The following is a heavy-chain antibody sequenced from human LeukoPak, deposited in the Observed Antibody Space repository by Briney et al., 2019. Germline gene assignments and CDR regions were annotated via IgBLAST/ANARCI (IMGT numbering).Heavy chain of an antibody. V-gene: IGHV4-34*01. CDR2: INHSGST. CDR1: GGSFSGDY. Sequence: SETLSLTCAVYGGSFSGDYWSWIRQPPGKGLEWIGEINHSGSTNYNPSLKSRVTISVDSSKNQFSLQLNSVTPEDTAVYYCARVEGVGSRSAEYFQHWGQGTLVTVSS. J-gene: IGHJ1*01. CDR3: ARVEGVGSRSAEYFQH. D-gene: IGHD2-8*01.